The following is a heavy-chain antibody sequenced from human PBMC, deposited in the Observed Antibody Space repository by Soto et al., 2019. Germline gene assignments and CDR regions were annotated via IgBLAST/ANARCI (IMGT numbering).Heavy chain of an antibody. CDR1: GGTFSSYT. J-gene: IGHJ3*02. CDR3: ARRAVFAAFDM. Sequence: ASVKVSCKASGGTFSSYTISWVRQAPGQGLEWMGGITPMFGTVNYAQKFQDRITFSADESTSTAYMELSSLRFEDTAVFYCARRAVFAAFDMWGQGTMVTVSS. D-gene: IGHD3-3*01. V-gene: IGHV1-69*13. CDR2: ITPMFGTV.